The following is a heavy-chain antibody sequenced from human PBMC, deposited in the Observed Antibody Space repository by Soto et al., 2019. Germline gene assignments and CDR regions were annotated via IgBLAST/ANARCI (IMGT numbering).Heavy chain of an antibody. D-gene: IGHD3-10*01. V-gene: IGHV3-23*01. CDR3: AKEGNRVQGPDY. CDR1: GFTFSNYV. Sequence: EVQLLESGGGLVQPGGSLRLSCAASGFTFSNYVLSWVRQAPGKGLEWVSAISGTGGSTYYADSVKGRFTISRDNSKNTLYVQMNSLRVEDTAVYYCAKEGNRVQGPDYWGQGTLVTVSS. J-gene: IGHJ4*02. CDR2: ISGTGGST.